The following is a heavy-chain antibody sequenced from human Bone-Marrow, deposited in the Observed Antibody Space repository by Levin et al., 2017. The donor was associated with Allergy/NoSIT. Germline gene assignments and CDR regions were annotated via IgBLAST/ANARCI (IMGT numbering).Heavy chain of an antibody. Sequence: GGSLRLSCKGSGYTFTTFWIGWVRQMPGKGLEWKGIIYPDDSDTRYSPSFQGQVTISADKSITTAYLHWTSLQASDTAMYDCARAGYRSGWHFDYWGQGTLVTVSS. J-gene: IGHJ4*02. CDR2: IYPDDSDT. CDR3: ARAGYRSGWHFDY. V-gene: IGHV5-51*01. CDR1: GYTFTTFW. D-gene: IGHD6-19*01.